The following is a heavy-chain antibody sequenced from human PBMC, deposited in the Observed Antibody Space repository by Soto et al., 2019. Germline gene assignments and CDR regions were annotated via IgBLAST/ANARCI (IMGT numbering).Heavy chain of an antibody. V-gene: IGHV3-73*01. CDR2: IRSKTNNYAT. Sequence: EVQLVESGGGLVKPGGSLRLACLASGFPLGNAALLWVRKASGKGLEWVGRIRSKTNNYATTYGAPVRVRFTLSRDDSKNTAYLEMTNLESEDGVVYYCTRQACGQVAHTFYYCLMDVWGQGTPVSV. CDR3: TRQACGQVAHTFYYCLMDV. D-gene: IGHD3-10*01. J-gene: IGHJ6*02. CDR1: GFPLGNAA.